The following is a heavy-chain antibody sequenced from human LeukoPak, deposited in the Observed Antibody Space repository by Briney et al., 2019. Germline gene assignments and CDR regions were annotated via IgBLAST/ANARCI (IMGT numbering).Heavy chain of an antibody. CDR1: SGSISSYY. V-gene: IGHV4-59*01. D-gene: IGHD3-3*02. J-gene: IGHJ6*02. CDR3: ARDPSSFLGYYYGMDV. Sequence: SETLSLTCTVSSGSISSYYWSWIRQPPGKGLEWIGYIYYSGSTKYNPSLKSRVTISVDTSKNQFSLKLSSVTAADTAVYYCARDPSSFLGYYYGMDVWGQGTTVTVSS. CDR2: IYYSGST.